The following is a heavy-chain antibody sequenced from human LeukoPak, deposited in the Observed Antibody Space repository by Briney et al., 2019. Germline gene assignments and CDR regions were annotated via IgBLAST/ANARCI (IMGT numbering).Heavy chain of an antibody. CDR2: IIPIFGTA. Sequence: ASVKVSCEASGGAFSSYAISWVRQAPGQGLEWMGGIIPIFGTANYAQKFQGRVTITTDESTSTAYMELSSLRSEDTAVYYCARVLPKTDYYDSSGQTDAFDIWGQGTMVTVSS. CDR3: ARVLPKTDYYDSSGQTDAFDI. D-gene: IGHD3-22*01. J-gene: IGHJ3*02. V-gene: IGHV1-69*05. CDR1: GGAFSSYA.